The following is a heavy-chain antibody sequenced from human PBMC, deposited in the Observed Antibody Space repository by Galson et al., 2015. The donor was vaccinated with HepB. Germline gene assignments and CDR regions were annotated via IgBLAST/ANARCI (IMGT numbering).Heavy chain of an antibody. V-gene: IGHV1-69*13. J-gene: IGHJ6*02. CDR2: IIPIFGTA. Sequence: SVKVSCKASGGTFSSYAISWVRQAPGQGPEWMGGIIPIFGTANYAQKFQGRVTITADESTSTAYMELSSLRSEDTAVYCCARTPSSGWDYYYYGMDVWGQGTTVTVSS. CDR3: ARTPSSGWDYYYYGMDV. D-gene: IGHD6-19*01. CDR1: GGTFSSYA.